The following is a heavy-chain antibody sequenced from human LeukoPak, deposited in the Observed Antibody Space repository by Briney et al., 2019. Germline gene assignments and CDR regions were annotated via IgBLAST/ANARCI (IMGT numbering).Heavy chain of an antibody. D-gene: IGHD4-17*01. J-gene: IGHJ4*02. V-gene: IGHV4-61*02. Sequence: PSETLSLTCTVSGGSISSGSYYWSWIRQPAGKGLEWIGRIYTSGSTYYNPSLKSRVTISVDTSKNQFSLKVSSVTAADTAVYYCARVYGANDYWGQGTLVTVSS. CDR2: IYTSGST. CDR3: ARVYGANDY. CDR1: GGSISSGSYY.